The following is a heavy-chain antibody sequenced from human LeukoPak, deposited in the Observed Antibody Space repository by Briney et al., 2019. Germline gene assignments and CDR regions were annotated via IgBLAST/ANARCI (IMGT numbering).Heavy chain of an antibody. D-gene: IGHD3-3*01. V-gene: IGHV1-2*02. Sequence: ASVKFSCKASGYTFTGYYMHWVRQAPGQGLEWMGWINPNSGGTNYAQKFQGRVTMTRDTSISTAYMELSRLRSDDTAVYYCARDSELYYDFWSGYPSPGYFDYWGQGTLVTVSS. CDR3: ARDSELYYDFWSGYPSPGYFDY. J-gene: IGHJ4*02. CDR1: GYTFTGYY. CDR2: INPNSGGT.